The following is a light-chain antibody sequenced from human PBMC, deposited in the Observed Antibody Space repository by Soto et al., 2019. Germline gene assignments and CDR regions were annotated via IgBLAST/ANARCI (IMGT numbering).Light chain of an antibody. J-gene: IGKJ5*01. CDR1: QTLDTY. Sequence: DIQMNQSPTPLSASVGDRVTITCRAIQTLDTYLNWFQQRPGQGPRLLIYDASNLETGVPSRFSRSGSGTDFTFTISSLQPEDIATYYCQQFEDFPRAIIFGQGTRLEIK. V-gene: IGKV1-33*01. CDR3: QQFEDFPRAII. CDR2: DAS.